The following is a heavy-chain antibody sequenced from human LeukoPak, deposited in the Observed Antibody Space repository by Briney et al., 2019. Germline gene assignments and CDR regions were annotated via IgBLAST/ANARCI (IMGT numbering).Heavy chain of an antibody. CDR2: ISSSSAHI. D-gene: IGHD2-2*01. CDR1: GFSFSTYS. CDR3: TSRYCTTTNCYSFDF. V-gene: IGHV3-21*01. Sequence: GGSLRLSCAASGFSFSTYSMNWVRQAPGKGLEGVSSISSSSAHIFYADSVKGRFSISRDNAKNSLYLQMNSLGVEDTAVYYCTSRYCTTTNCYSFDFWGQGTMVTVSS. J-gene: IGHJ3*01.